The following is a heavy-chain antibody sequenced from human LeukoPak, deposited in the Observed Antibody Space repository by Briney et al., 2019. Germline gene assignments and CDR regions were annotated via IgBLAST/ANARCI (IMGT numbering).Heavy chain of an antibody. J-gene: IGHJ4*02. CDR3: AGGLLRYFGIFGY. D-gene: IGHD3-9*01. CDR1: GGSFSGYY. Sequence: SETLSLTCAVYGGSFSGYYWSWIRQPPGKGLEWIGEINHSGSTNYNPSLKSRVTISVDTSKNQFSLKLSSVPAADTAVYYCAGGLLRYFGIFGYWGQGTLVTVSS. CDR2: INHSGST. V-gene: IGHV4-34*01.